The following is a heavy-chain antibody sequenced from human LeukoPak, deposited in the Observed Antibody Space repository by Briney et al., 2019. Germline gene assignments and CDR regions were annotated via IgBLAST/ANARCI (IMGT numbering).Heavy chain of an antibody. CDR3: ARDHYLRIVVVTANLDY. CDR2: ISYDGSNK. D-gene: IGHD2-21*02. CDR1: GFTFSSYG. V-gene: IGHV3-30*03. Sequence: GRSLRLSCAASGFTFSSYGMHWVRQAPGKGLEWVAVISYDGSNKYYADSVKGRFTISRDNSKNTLYLQMNSLRAEDTAVYYCARDHYLRIVVVTANLDYWGQGTLVTVSS. J-gene: IGHJ4*02.